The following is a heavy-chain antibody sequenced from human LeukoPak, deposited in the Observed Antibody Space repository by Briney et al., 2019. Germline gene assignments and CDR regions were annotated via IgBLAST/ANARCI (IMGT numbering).Heavy chain of an antibody. V-gene: IGHV4-59*12. Sequence: SETLSLTCTVSGGSISSYYWSWIRQPPGKGLEWIGYIYYSGSTNYSPSLKSRVTISVDTSKNQFSLKVNSVTAADTAVYYCARVRYGSGNFYFYYYGMDVWGQGTTVTVSS. D-gene: IGHD3-10*01. CDR2: IYYSGST. CDR1: GGSISSYY. J-gene: IGHJ6*02. CDR3: ARVRYGSGNFYFYYYGMDV.